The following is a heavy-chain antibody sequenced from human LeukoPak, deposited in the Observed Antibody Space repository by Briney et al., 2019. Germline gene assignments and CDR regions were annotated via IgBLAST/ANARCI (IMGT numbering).Heavy chain of an antibody. J-gene: IGHJ6*02. CDR2: IIPIFGTA. CDR3: ASSSTTPYYYYYGMDV. Sequence: SVKVSCKASGGTFSSYAISWVRQAPGQGLEWMGGIIPIFGTANYAQKFQGRVTLTADESTSTAYMELSSLRSEDTAVYYCASSSTTPYYYYYGMDVWGQGTTVTVSS. D-gene: IGHD1-26*01. V-gene: IGHV1-69*13. CDR1: GGTFSSYA.